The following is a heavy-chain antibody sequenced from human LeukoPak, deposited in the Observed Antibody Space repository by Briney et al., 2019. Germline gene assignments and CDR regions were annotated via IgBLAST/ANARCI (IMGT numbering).Heavy chain of an antibody. D-gene: IGHD6-13*01. CDR2: ISYDGSNK. CDR1: GFTFSSYA. Sequence: GGFLRLSCAASGFTFSSYAMHWVRQAPGKGLEWVAVISYDGSNKYYADSVKGRFTISRDNSKNTLYLQMNSLRAEDTAVYYCARDRRPIAAAGTYFDYWGQGTLVTVSS. CDR3: ARDRRPIAAAGTYFDY. J-gene: IGHJ4*02. V-gene: IGHV3-30-3*01.